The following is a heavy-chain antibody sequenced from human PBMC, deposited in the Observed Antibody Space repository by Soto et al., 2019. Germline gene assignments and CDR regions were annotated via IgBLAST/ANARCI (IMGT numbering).Heavy chain of an antibody. CDR1: GYTFTGYY. CDR2: INPNSGGT. D-gene: IGHD3-22*01. V-gene: IGHV1-2*04. J-gene: IGHJ3*02. CDR3: ARVSDSSGYSDAFDI. Sequence: QVQLVQSGAEVKKPGASVKVSCKASGYTFTGYYMHWVRQAPGQGLEWMGWINPNSGGTNYAQKFQGWVTMTRDTSISTAYMELSRLRSDDTAVYYCARVSDSSGYSDAFDIWGQGTMVTVSS.